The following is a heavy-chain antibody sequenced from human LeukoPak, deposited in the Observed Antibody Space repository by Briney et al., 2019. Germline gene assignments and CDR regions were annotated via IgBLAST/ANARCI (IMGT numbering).Heavy chain of an antibody. CDR1: GYTFSIYN. CDR2: INPSGGT. CDR3: AREGVAGTGLDY. J-gene: IGHJ4*02. V-gene: IGHV1-46*01. Sequence: ASVKVSCKASGYTFSIYNMHWVRQAPGQGLEWMGIINPSGGTSYAQKLQGRIAMTRDTSTVCMELSSLRSEDTAFYYCAREGVAGTGLDYWGQGTLVTVSS. D-gene: IGHD6-13*01.